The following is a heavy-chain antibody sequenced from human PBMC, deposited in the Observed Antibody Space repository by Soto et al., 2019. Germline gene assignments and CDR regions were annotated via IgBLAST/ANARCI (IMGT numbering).Heavy chain of an antibody. CDR1: GFTFSGYG. D-gene: IGHD6-13*01. Sequence: QVQLVESGGGVVQPGRSLRLSCAASGFTFSGYGMHWVRQAPGKGLEWVAVIWYDGSNKYYADSVKGRFTISRDNSKNTVYLQMNSLRAEDTAVYYCARGPQQLHYWGQGTLVTVSS. V-gene: IGHV3-33*01. CDR3: ARGPQQLHY. J-gene: IGHJ4*02. CDR2: IWYDGSNK.